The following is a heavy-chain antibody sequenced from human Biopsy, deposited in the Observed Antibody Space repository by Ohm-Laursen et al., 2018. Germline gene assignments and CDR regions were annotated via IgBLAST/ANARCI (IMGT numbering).Heavy chain of an antibody. J-gene: IGHJ2*01. CDR2: ISYNERT. Sequence: TLSLTCGVSGASVKTSCYFWAWIRQRPGKGLEWIGYISYNERTHYNPSLTSRLAISFDTSNNRISLQLRSVSVADTAVYYCVREPKTGTAEAWYFDLWGRGSPVTVPS. V-gene: IGHV4-31*11. CDR1: GASVKTSCYF. D-gene: IGHD3-9*01. CDR3: VREPKTGTAEAWYFDL.